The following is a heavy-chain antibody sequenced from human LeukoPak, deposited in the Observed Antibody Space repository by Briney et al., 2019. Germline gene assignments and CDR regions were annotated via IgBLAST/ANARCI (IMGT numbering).Heavy chain of an antibody. J-gene: IGHJ4*02. V-gene: IGHV4-59*01. CDR3: ARDQLYCSGSSCHRGFDY. CDR2: ISYSGST. Sequence: PSETLSLTCTVSGGSISSYYWSWIRQPPGKGLEWIGYISYSGSTNYNPSLKSRVTISVDTSKNQFSLKLSSVTAADTAVYYCARDQLYCSGSSCHRGFDYWGQGTLVTVSS. D-gene: IGHD2-15*01. CDR1: GGSISSYY.